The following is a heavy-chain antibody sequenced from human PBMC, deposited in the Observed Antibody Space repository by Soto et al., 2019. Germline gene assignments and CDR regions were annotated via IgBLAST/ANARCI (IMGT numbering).Heavy chain of an antibody. D-gene: IGHD2-21*01. J-gene: IGHJ6*02. CDR1: GGSISSSSYY. Sequence: SETLSLTFTVSGGSISSSSYYWGWIRQPPGKGLEWIGSIYYSGSTYYNPSLKSRVTISVDTSKNQFSLKLSSVTAADTAVYYCARPAPDCGGDCYYMDVWGQGTTVTVSS. CDR3: ARPAPDCGGDCYYMDV. CDR2: IYYSGST. V-gene: IGHV4-39*01.